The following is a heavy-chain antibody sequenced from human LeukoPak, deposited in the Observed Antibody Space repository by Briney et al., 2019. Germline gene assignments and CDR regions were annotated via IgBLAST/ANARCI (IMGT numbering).Heavy chain of an antibody. V-gene: IGHV3-7*01. CDR3: ARGEVSYYYDSSASGFDY. J-gene: IGHJ4*02. CDR1: GFTFSRYW. D-gene: IGHD3-22*01. Sequence: GGSLRLSCAASGFTFSRYWMSWVRQAPAKGLEWVANIKQDGSEKYYVDSVKGRITISRDNAKNSLYLQMHRLRAEETAVYYCARGEVSYYYDSSASGFDYWGEGTLVTLSS. CDR2: IKQDGSEK.